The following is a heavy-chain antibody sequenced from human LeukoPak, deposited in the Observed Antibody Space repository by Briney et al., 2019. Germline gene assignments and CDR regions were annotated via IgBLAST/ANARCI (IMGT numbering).Heavy chain of an antibody. CDR1: GYTFTSYD. Sequence: GASVKVSCKASGYTFTSYDINWVRQATGQGLEWMGWISAYNGNTNYAQKLQGRVTMTTDTSTSTAYMELRSLRSDDTAVYYCARDRFLGGATNLVNWGQGTLVTVSS. CDR2: ISAYNGNT. V-gene: IGHV1-18*01. D-gene: IGHD1-26*01. J-gene: IGHJ4*02. CDR3: ARDRFLGGATNLVN.